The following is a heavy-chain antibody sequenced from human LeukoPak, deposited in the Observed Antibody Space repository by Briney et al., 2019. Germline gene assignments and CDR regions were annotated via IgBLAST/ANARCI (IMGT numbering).Heavy chain of an antibody. Sequence: PGGSLRLSCAASGFTFSSYSMNWVRQAPGKGLEWVSSISSSSSYIYYADSVKGRFTISRDNAKNSLSLQMHNLRPEDTAVYYCASGPTSVTTTPGYWGQGTLVVVSS. CDR2: ISSSSSYI. CDR3: ASGPTSVTTTPGY. CDR1: GFTFSSYS. D-gene: IGHD4-17*01. J-gene: IGHJ4*02. V-gene: IGHV3-21*01.